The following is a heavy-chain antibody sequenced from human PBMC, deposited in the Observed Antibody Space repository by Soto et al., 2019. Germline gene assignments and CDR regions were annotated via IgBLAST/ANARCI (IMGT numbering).Heavy chain of an antibody. J-gene: IGHJ4*02. Sequence: EVQLVQTGGGLNQPGGSLRLSCAASGFTVSTNYMNWVRQAPGKGLEWLSIIYDDGTTDYADSVKGRFTISRDNFKNTLYLQMNNLRADDTAVYYCAILSDWGQGTLVAVSS. CDR3: AILSD. CDR1: GFTVSTNY. D-gene: IGHD3-3*01. V-gene: IGHV3-53*02. CDR2: IYDDGTT.